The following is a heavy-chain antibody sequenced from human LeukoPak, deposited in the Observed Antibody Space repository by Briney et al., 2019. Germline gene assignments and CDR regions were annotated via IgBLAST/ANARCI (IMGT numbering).Heavy chain of an antibody. J-gene: IGHJ4*02. CDR3: AREVGATRAIDY. CDR1: GGSISSYY. V-gene: IGHV4-59*12. D-gene: IGHD1-26*01. CDR2: IYYSGST. Sequence: SETLSLTCTVSGGSISSYYWSWIRQPPGKGLEWIGYIYYSGSTNYNPSLKSRVTISVDTSKNQFSLRLSSVTAADTAVYYCAREVGATRAIDYWGQGTRVSVSS.